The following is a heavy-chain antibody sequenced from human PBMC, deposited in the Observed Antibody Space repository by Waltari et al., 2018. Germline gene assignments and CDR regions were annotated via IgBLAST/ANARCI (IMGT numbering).Heavy chain of an antibody. J-gene: IGHJ4*02. CDR2: VDPEDGET. Sequence: EVQLLQSGTELKKPGSTVKISCQVSGYRFTDYYIHWVQQTPGKGPQWMGLVDPEDGETIYAEKFQVRITISADTSTDTAYMELSSLRSDDTAVYYCAVTTMTGEIDSWGQGTQVTVSS. D-gene: IGHD3-16*01. CDR3: AVTTMTGEIDS. CDR1: GYRFTDYY. V-gene: IGHV1-69-2*01.